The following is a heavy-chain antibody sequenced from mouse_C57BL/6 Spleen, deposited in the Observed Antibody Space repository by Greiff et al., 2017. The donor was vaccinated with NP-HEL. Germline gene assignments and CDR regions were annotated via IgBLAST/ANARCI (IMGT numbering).Heavy chain of an antibody. Sequence: EVQLQQSGPVLVKPGASVKMSCKASGYTFTDYYMNWVKQSHGKSLEWIGVINPYNGGTSYNQKFKGKATLIVDKSSSTAYMELNSLTSEDSAVYYCARPRYYYAMDYWGQGTSVTVSS. CDR2: INPYNGGT. CDR1: GYTFTDYY. J-gene: IGHJ4*01. CDR3: ARPRYYYAMDY. V-gene: IGHV1-19*01.